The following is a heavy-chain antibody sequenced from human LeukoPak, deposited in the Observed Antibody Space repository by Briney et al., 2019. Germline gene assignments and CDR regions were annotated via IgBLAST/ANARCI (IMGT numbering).Heavy chain of an antibody. D-gene: IGHD6-13*01. Sequence: GTLSLTCAVSGGSISSSNWWSWVRQAPGKGLEWVSVIYSGGSTYYADSVKGRFTISRDNSKNTLYLQMNSLRAEDTAVYYCASSVAAAVGDYWGQGTLVTVSS. J-gene: IGHJ4*02. CDR2: IYSGGST. V-gene: IGHV3-53*01. CDR3: ASSVAAAVGDY. CDR1: GGSISSSNW.